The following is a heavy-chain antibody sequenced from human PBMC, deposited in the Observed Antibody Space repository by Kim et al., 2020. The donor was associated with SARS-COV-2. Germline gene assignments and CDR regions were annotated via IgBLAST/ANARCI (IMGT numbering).Heavy chain of an antibody. CDR1: GYTFTSYC. J-gene: IGHJ4*02. CDR3: ARGKWLFRIDY. V-gene: IGHV1-2*02. Sequence: ASVKVSCKASGYTFTSYCMHWVRQAPGQGLEWMGWINPNSGSTNYSQKFQGRVTMTRDTSISTAYMELSRLRSEDTAVYYCARGKWLFRIDYWGQGTLVTVSS. CDR2: INPNSGST. D-gene: IGHD3-22*01.